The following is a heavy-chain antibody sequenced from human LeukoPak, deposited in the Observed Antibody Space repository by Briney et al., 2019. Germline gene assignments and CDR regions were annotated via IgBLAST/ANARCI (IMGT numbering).Heavy chain of an antibody. CDR2: IKQDGSEK. D-gene: IGHD6-19*01. V-gene: IGHV3-7*01. CDR3: ASGGGWVFFN. J-gene: IGHJ4*02. Sequence: AGGSLRLSCAASGFTFSNYWMSWVRQAPGKGLEWVANIKQDGSEKYYVDSVKGRFTISRDNARNSQFLQMNSLRVDDTAVYYCASGGGWVFFNWGQGTLVTVSS. CDR1: GFTFSNYW.